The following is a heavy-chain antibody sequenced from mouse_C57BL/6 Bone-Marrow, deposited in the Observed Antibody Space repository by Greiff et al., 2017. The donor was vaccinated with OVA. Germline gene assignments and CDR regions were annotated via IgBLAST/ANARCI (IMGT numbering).Heavy chain of an antibody. CDR2: ISSGSSTI. CDR1: GFTFSDYG. V-gene: IGHV5-17*01. Sequence: EVMLVESGGGLVKPGGSLKLSCAASGFTFSDYGMHWVRQAPEKGLEWVAYISSGSSTIYYADTVKGRFTISRDNAKNTLFLQMTSLRSEDTAMYYCARWGVPYWYFDVWGTGTTVTVSS. CDR3: ARWGVPYWYFDV. D-gene: IGHD2-14*01. J-gene: IGHJ1*03.